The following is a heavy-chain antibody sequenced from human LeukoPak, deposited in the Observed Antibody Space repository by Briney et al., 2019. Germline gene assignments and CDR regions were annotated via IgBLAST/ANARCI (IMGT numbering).Heavy chain of an antibody. V-gene: IGHV4-4*07. J-gene: IGHJ3*01. CDR2: IYSHGNA. D-gene: IGHD6-13*01. CDR1: GGSIRSFY. Sequence: SETLSLTCTVSGGSIRSFYWSWIRQSAGKGLEWVGRIYSHGNANYNPSLNSRVTMSLDTSKNQFSLKLTSVTAADTAVYYCARFRMTASATAAFDLWGQGTLVTVSS. CDR3: ARFRMTASATAAFDL.